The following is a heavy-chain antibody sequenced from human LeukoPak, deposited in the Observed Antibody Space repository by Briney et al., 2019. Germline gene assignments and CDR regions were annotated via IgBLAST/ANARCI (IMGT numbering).Heavy chain of an antibody. CDR3: AREYYYDSSGYSWFDP. Sequence: SETLSLTCTVSGYSISSGYYWGWIRQPPGKGLEWIGSIYHSGSTYYNPSLKGRVTISVDTSKNQFSLKLSSVTAADTAVYYCAREYYYDSSGYSWFDPWGQGTLVTVSS. CDR2: IYHSGST. CDR1: GYSISSGYY. V-gene: IGHV4-38-2*02. J-gene: IGHJ5*02. D-gene: IGHD3-22*01.